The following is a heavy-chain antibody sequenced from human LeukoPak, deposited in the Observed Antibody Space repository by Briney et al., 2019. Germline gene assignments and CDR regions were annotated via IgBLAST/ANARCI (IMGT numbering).Heavy chain of an antibody. CDR1: GFTFSSYW. D-gene: IGHD3-9*01. CDR3: AKAVDYDILTGILFDY. J-gene: IGHJ4*02. Sequence: GGSLRLSCAASGFTFSSYWMSWVRQAPGKGLEWVANIKQDGSEKYYVDSVKGRFTISRDNSKNTLYLQMNSLRAEDTAVYYCAKAVDYDILTGILFDYWGQGTLVTVSS. V-gene: IGHV3-7*03. CDR2: IKQDGSEK.